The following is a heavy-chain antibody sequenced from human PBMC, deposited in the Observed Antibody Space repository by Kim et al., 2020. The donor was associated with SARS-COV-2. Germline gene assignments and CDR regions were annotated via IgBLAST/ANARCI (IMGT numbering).Heavy chain of an antibody. CDR2: IYHTGST. V-gene: IGHV4-4*02. CDR3: ARDQERQLARGFDL. CDR1: GGSISSSNW. J-gene: IGHJ5*02. Sequence: SETLSLTCAVSGGSISSSNWWTWVRQPPGKGLEWIGEIYHTGSTNYNPSLKSRVIMSVDKSKSQFSLKLTSMTAADTAVYFCARDQERQLARGFDLWGQGTLVTVSS. D-gene: IGHD6-13*01.